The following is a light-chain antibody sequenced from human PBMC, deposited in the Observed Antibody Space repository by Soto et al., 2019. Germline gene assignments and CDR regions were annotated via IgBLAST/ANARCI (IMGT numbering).Light chain of an antibody. CDR3: QQYNSYET. Sequence: DIQMTQSPSTLSASVGDRVTITCRSSQSISSWLAWYQQKPGKAPKLLIYKASSLESGVPSRFSGSGSGTEFTLTISSLQPDDFATYYCQQYNSYETFGQGTKVDI. J-gene: IGKJ1*01. CDR2: KAS. V-gene: IGKV1-5*03. CDR1: QSISSW.